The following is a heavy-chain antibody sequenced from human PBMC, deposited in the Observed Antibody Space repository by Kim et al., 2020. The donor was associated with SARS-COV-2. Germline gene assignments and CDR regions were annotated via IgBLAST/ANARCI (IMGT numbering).Heavy chain of an antibody. D-gene: IGHD1-26*01. CDR2: INPNSGGT. CDR3: ARGIGWGELPTFDY. CDR1: GYTFTGYY. J-gene: IGHJ4*02. V-gene: IGHV1-2*02. Sequence: ASVKVSCKASGYTFTGYYMHWVRQAPGQGLEWMGWINPNSGGTNYAQKFQGRVTMTRDTSISTAYMELSRLRSDDTAVYYCARGIGWGELPTFDYWGQGTLVTVSS.